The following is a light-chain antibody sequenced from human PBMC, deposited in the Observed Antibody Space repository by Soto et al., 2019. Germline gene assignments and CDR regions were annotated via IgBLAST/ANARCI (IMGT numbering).Light chain of an antibody. CDR3: QHYNDWPPIT. V-gene: IGKV3-15*01. J-gene: IGKJ5*01. CDR2: GAS. CDR1: QSVSSY. Sequence: EIVLTQSPATLSLSPGERATLSCRASQSVSSYLAWYQQKPGQAPRLLIYGASTRATGIPARFSGSGSGTEFTLTISSLQSEDFAAYYCQHYNDWPPITFGQGTRLEIK.